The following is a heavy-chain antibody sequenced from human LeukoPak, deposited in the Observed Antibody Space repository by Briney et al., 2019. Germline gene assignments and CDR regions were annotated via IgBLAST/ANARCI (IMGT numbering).Heavy chain of an antibody. D-gene: IGHD4-23*01. CDR2: ICYSGST. V-gene: IGHV4-30-4*01. Sequence: SQTLSLTCTVSGGSISSGDYYWSWLRQPPGKGLEWIGYICYSGSTYFNPSLKSRVTISVETSKNQFSLKLSSVTAADTAVYYCARVPVYGGTYFDYWGQGTLVTVSS. J-gene: IGHJ4*02. CDR3: ARVPVYGGTYFDY. CDR1: GGSISSGDYY.